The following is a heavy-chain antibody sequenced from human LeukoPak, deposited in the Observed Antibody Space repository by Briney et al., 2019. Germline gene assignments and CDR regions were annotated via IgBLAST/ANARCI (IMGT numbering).Heavy chain of an antibody. V-gene: IGHV3-30-3*01. J-gene: IGHJ4*02. D-gene: IGHD2-15*01. CDR1: GFTFSSYA. CDR2: ISYAGSNK. Sequence: GGSLRLSCAASGFTFSSYAMHWVRQAPGKGLEWVAVISYAGSNKYYAGSGKGRFTISRDNSKNTLYLQMNSLRAEDTAVYYCARDESGYCSGGSCYPLYFDYWGQGTLVSVSS. CDR3: ARDESGYCSGGSCYPLYFDY.